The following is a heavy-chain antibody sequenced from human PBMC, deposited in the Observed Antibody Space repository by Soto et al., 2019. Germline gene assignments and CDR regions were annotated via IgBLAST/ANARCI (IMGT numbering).Heavy chain of an antibody. D-gene: IGHD3-10*01. Sequence: ASVKVSCKTSGYTFIAYGINWVRQAPGQGLEWVGWISPNDGNTNYAQKLQGRVTLTTDALTSTAYMELRSLRSDDSALYYCARAYDSGTYSDLAYWGQGTLVTV. J-gene: IGHJ4*02. CDR1: GYTFIAYG. CDR2: ISPNDGNT. CDR3: ARAYDSGTYSDLAY. V-gene: IGHV1-18*01.